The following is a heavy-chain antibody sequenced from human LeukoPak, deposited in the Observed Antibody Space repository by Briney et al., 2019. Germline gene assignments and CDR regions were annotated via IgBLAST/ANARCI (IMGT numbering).Heavy chain of an antibody. CDR3: ASCSSTSASYYFDY. V-gene: IGHV1-69*04. CDR2: IIPILGIA. D-gene: IGHD2-2*01. Sequence: ASVKVSCKASGGTFSSYAISWVRQAPGQGLEWMGRIIPILGIANYAQKFQGRVTITADKSTSTAYTELSSLRSEDTAVYYCASCSSTSASYYFDYWGQGTLVTVSS. J-gene: IGHJ4*02. CDR1: GGTFSSYA.